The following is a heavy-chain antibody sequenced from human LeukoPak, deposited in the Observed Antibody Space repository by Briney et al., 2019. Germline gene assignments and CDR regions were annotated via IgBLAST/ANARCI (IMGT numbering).Heavy chain of an antibody. CDR1: GFTFSSYT. CDR3: ARSHDNSGYFFYYGLDV. J-gene: IGHJ6*02. V-gene: IGHV3-21*01. D-gene: IGHD3-22*01. Sequence: GGPLRLSCAASGFTFSSYTMNWVRQPPGKGLEWVSSISTSSTYIYYADSVKGRLTISRDNAKNSLYLQMNSLRAEDTAVYYCARSHDNSGYFFYYGLDVWGQGTTVTVSS. CDR2: ISTSSTYI.